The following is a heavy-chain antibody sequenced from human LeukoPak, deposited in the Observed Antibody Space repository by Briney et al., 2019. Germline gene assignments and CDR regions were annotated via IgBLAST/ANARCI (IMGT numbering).Heavy chain of an antibody. CDR3: ARDRYGDGFAHFDY. V-gene: IGHV1-2*02. CDR1: GYTFTSYA. CDR2: ITPSGGT. Sequence: ASVKVSCKASGYTFTSYAMHWVRQAPGQGLEWMGWITPSGGTNYPQKFQGRVAITRDTSITTAYSDLSRLTSHDTAVYYCARDRYGDGFAHFDYWGQGALVTVSS. D-gene: IGHD5-24*01. J-gene: IGHJ4*02.